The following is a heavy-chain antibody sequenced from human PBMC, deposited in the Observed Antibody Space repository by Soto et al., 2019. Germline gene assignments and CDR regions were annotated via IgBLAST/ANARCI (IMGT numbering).Heavy chain of an antibody. CDR2: IYYSGST. CDR1: GGSISSYY. V-gene: IGHV4-59*01. Sequence: QVQLQESGPGLVKPSETLSLTCTVSGGSISSYYWSWIRQPPGKGLEWIGYIYYSGSTNYNPSLKSRVTISVDTSKNQFSLKLSSVTAADTAVYYCARDRAENGDYYDAFDIWGQGTMVTVSS. CDR3: ARDRAENGDYYDAFDI. D-gene: IGHD4-17*01. J-gene: IGHJ3*02.